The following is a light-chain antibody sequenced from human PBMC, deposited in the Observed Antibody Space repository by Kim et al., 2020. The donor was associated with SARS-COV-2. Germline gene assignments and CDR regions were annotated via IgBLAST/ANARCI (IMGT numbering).Light chain of an antibody. CDR1: SGSITGND. J-gene: IGLJ3*02. Sequence: GETVAIACTRSSGSITGNDVQWYQQRPGRAPTTVIYEDTQRPSGVPDRFSGSSDSSSNSASLTISGLKTKDEADYYCQSYDSSNWVFGGGTQRTVL. CDR2: EDT. CDR3: QSYDSSNWV. V-gene: IGLV6-57*03.